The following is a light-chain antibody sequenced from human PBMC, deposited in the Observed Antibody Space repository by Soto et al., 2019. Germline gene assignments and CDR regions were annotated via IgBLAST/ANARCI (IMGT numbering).Light chain of an antibody. CDR3: QQYNGYSRT. J-gene: IGKJ1*01. CDR2: AAS. Sequence: DIQMTESPSSLPASVGDRGTITCLASQTIRSYLNWYQQKPGKGPKLLIYAASTLQSGVPSRFSGSGSGTEFTLNISSMQPDDFATYYCQQYNGYSRTFGQGAKVDI. V-gene: IGKV1-5*01. CDR1: QTIRSY.